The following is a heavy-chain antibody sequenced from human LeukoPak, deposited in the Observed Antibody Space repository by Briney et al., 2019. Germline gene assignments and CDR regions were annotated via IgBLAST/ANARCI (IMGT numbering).Heavy chain of an antibody. CDR1: GGSISSYY. J-gene: IGHJ4*02. V-gene: IGHV4-4*07. Sequence: SETLSLTCTVSGGSISSYYWSWIRQPAGKGLEWIGLIYTSGSTNYNPSLKSRVTMSVGTSKNQFSLKLSSVSAADTAVYYCARGSVGGPLDYWGQGTLVTVSS. D-gene: IGHD3-16*01. CDR3: ARGSVGGPLDY. CDR2: IYTSGST.